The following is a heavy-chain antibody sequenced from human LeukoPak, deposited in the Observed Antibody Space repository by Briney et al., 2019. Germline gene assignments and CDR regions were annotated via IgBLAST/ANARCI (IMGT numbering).Heavy chain of an antibody. CDR3: AKDKTVTGPGNYSGYFDY. J-gene: IGHJ4*02. Sequence: PGRSLRLSCAASGFTFDDYAMHWVRQAPGKGLEWVSGISWNSGSIGYAASVKGRFTISRDNAKNSLYLQMNSLRAEDTALYYCAKDKTVTGPGNYSGYFDYWGQGTLVTVSS. D-gene: IGHD3-10*01. CDR2: ISWNSGSI. CDR1: GFTFDDYA. V-gene: IGHV3-9*01.